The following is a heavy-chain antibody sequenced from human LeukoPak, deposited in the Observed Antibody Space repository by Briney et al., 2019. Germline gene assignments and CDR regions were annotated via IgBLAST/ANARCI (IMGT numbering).Heavy chain of an antibody. Sequence: PSETLSLTCTVSGGSISSYYWSWIRQPPGKGLEWIGYIYYSGSTNYNPSPKSRVTISVDTSKNQFSLKLSSVTAADTAVYYCARAVSVHYYYYMDVWGKGTTVTVSS. CDR2: IYYSGST. V-gene: IGHV4-59*01. CDR3: ARAVSVHYYYYMDV. J-gene: IGHJ6*03. CDR1: GGSISSYY.